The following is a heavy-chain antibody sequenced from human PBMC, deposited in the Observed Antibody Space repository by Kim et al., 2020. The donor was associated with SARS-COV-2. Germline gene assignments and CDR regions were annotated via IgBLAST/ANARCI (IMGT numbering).Heavy chain of an antibody. CDR3: ARDCWDCYYYCGMDV. J-gene: IGHJ6*02. Sequence: SFKSLFTTPRDNAKNTLYLQRNSLRAEDTAVYYCARDCWDCYYYCGMDVWGQGTTVTVSS. D-gene: IGHD1-26*01. V-gene: IGHV3-30*01.